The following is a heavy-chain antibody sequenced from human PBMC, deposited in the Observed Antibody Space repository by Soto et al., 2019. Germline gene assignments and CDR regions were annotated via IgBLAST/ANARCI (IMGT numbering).Heavy chain of an antibody. J-gene: IGHJ6*02. D-gene: IGHD6-13*01. CDR3: ARDLRQQLPYYYYYGMDV. CDR2: INPNSGGT. V-gene: IGHV1-2*04. CDR1: GSTFTGYY. Sequence: ASVTVSCTSSGSTFTGYYIHWVRPAPGQGLEWMGWINPNSGGTNYAQKFQGWVTMTRDTSISTAYMELSRLRSDDTAVYYCARDLRQQLPYYYYYGMDVWGQGTTVKVS.